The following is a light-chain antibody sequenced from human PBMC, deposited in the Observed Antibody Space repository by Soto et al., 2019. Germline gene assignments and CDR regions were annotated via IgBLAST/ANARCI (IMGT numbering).Light chain of an antibody. Sequence: YELTQPPSVSVAPGKTARITCGGNNIGSKSVHWYQQKPGQAPVLVIYYDSDRPSGIPERFSGSNSGNTATLTISRVEAGDEADYYCQVWDSSSDPHVVFGGGTKVTVL. V-gene: IGLV3-21*04. J-gene: IGLJ2*01. CDR1: NIGSKS. CDR2: YDS. CDR3: QVWDSSSDPHVV.